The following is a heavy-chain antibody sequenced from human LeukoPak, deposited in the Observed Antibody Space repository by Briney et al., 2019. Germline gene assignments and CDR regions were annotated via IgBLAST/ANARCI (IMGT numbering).Heavy chain of an antibody. CDR3: AKDLAENLIAAADTDDY. CDR2: ISGSGGST. Sequence: QPGGSLRLSCSASGFTFSRYPMHWVRQAPGKGLEYVSAISGSGGSTYYADSVKGRFTISRDNSKNTLYLQMNSLRAEDTAVYYCAKDLAENLIAAADTDDYWGQGTLVTVSS. J-gene: IGHJ4*02. CDR1: GFTFSRYP. D-gene: IGHD6-13*01. V-gene: IGHV3-64*04.